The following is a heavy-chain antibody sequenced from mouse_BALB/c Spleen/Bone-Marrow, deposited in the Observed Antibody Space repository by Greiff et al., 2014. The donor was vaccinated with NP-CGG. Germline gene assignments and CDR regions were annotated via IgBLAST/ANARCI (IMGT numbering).Heavy chain of an antibody. CDR3: ARLGDY. Sequence: QVQLQQSGAELAKPGASVKMSCKASGYTFTSYWLPWVQQRPGQGLEWIGYINPSTGYTEYNQKFKDKATLTADKSSSTAYMQLSSLTSEDSAVYYCARLGDYWGQGTTLTVSS. J-gene: IGHJ2*01. CDR1: GYTFTSYW. CDR2: INPSTGYT. V-gene: IGHV1-7*01.